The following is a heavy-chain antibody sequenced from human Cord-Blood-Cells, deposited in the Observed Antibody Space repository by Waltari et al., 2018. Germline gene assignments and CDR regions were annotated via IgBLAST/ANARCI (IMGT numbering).Heavy chain of an antibody. V-gene: IGHV4-39*07. CDR1: GGSISSSSYS. Sequence: QLQLPESGPGLAKPSEPLSLPCTVSGGSISSSSYSGGWIRQPPGKGLGWIGGIDYSGRNFQNPAPRRRVTISVHTSKNQFSLTRRSVTAADAAVYYWARRRRDGYNDYYYDMDVWGKGTTVTVSS. CDR2: IDYSGRN. J-gene: IGHJ6*03. CDR3: ARRRRDGYNDYYYDMDV. D-gene: IGHD5-12*01.